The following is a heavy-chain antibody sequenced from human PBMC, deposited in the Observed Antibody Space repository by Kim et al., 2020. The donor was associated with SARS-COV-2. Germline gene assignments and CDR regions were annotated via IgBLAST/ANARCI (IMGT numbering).Heavy chain of an antibody. CDR3: GRGVGSIEGVYDY. V-gene: IGHV4-4*07. J-gene: IGHJ4*02. Sequence: YNPSLKGRVDMSVDTSKNQFSLKLGSVTAADTAVYYCGRGVGSIEGVYDYWGQGTLVTVSS. D-gene: IGHD6-6*01.